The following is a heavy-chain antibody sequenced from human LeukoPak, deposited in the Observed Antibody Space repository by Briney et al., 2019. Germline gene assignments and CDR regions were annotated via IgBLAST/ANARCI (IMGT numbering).Heavy chain of an antibody. CDR3: AREGSDYYDSSGYAPGPFGY. J-gene: IGHJ4*02. D-gene: IGHD3-22*01. CDR1: GYTFTSYY. CDR2: INPSGGST. V-gene: IGHV1-46*01. Sequence: ASVKVSCKASGYTFTSYYMHWVRQAPGQGLEWMGIINPSGGSTSYAQKFQGRVTMTRDTSTSTVYMELSSLRSEDTAVYYCAREGSDYYDSSGYAPGPFGYWGQGTLVTVSS.